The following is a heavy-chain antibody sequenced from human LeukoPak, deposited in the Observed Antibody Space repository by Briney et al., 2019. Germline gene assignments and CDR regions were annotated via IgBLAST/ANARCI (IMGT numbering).Heavy chain of an antibody. D-gene: IGHD2-15*01. J-gene: IGHJ4*02. CDR1: GNSFGDYY. CDR3: ASSRLLLSLTFDY. V-gene: IGHV4-4*07. CDR2: IYTSGNT. Sequence: SETLSLTCTVSGNSFGDYYWSWIRQPAGKGLEWIGRIYTSGNTTYNPSLKSRVTMSVDTSKSQFSLNLMSVTAADTAVYYCASSRLLLSLTFDYWGQGTLVTVSS.